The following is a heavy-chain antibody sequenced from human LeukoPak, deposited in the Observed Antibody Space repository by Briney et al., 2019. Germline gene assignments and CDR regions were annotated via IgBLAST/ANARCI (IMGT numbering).Heavy chain of an antibody. CDR2: IYSGGDT. V-gene: IGHV3-66*02. Sequence: GGSLRLSCAASGFTFSSYSMTWVRQAVGKGLEWVSFIYSGGDTSYADSVKGRFTISRDNSKNTLYLQMNSLRAEDTAVYYCARDEESTTLDVWGQGTTVTVSS. D-gene: IGHD2-2*01. J-gene: IGHJ6*02. CDR1: GFTFSSYS. CDR3: ARDEESTTLDV.